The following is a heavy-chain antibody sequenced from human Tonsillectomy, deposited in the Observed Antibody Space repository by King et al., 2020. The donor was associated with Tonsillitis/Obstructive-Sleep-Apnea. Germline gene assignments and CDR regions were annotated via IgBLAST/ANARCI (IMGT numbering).Heavy chain of an antibody. CDR1: GFTFSNAW. V-gene: IGHV3-15*01. CDR2: SKSKTDGGTT. CDR3: TSRAIAV. J-gene: IGHJ6*04. Sequence: EVQLVESGGGLVKPGGSLRLSCAASGFTFSNAWMSWVRQAPGKVLEWVGRSKSKTDGGTTDYTAPVKGRFTISRDDSKNTLYLQINSLKTEDTAVYYCTSRAIAVWGKGTTVTVSS.